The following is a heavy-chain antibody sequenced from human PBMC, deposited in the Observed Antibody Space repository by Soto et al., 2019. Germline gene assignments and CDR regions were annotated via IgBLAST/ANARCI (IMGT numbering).Heavy chain of an antibody. Sequence: GRSLRLSCAASGFTFSNYGMHWVRQAPGKGLEWVTVISFDGSNKYYADSVKGRFTVSRDNSENTLSLQMNSLRGEDTAVYYCAISTSYNLYYLYGMAGCGQLTTVTLSS. CDR3: AISTSYNLYYLYGMAG. CDR2: ISFDGSNK. D-gene: IGHD1-1*01. J-gene: IGHJ6*02. CDR1: GFTFSNYG. V-gene: IGHV3-30*03.